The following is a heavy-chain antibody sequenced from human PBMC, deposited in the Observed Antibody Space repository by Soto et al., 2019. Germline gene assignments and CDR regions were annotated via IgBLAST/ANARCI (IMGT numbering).Heavy chain of an antibody. Sequence: QVQLVQSGAEVKKPGASVKVSCKASGYTFTSYYMHWVRQAPGKGIEWLGIINPSGGSTSYAQKFQGRVTMTRDTSMSTVYMELSRLRSEDTAVYYCAREWGVVGATADAFYILGQGTIVNGSS. CDR1: GYTFTSYY. D-gene: IGHD1-26*01. CDR2: INPSGGST. J-gene: IGHJ3*02. CDR3: AREWGVVGATADAFYI. V-gene: IGHV1-46*01.